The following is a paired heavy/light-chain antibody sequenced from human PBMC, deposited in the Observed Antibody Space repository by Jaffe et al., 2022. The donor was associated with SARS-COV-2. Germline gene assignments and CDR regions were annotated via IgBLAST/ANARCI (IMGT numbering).Light chain of an antibody. CDR1: QSVLYSSNNKNY. J-gene: IGKJ1*01. V-gene: IGKV4-1*01. CDR2: WAS. CDR3: QQYYSTPGT. Sequence: DIVMTQSPDSLAVSLGERATINCKSSQSVLYSSNNKNYLAWYQQKPGQPPKLLIYWASTRESGVPDRFSGSGSGTDFTLTISSLQAEDVAVYYCQQYYSTPGTFGQGTKVEIK.
Heavy chain of an antibody. D-gene: IGHD3-22*01. CDR1: GFSLSTSGVG. J-gene: IGHJ4*02. V-gene: IGHV2-5*02. Sequence: QITLKESGPTLVKPTQTLTLTCTFSGFSLSTSGVGVGWIRQPPGKALEWLALIYWDDDKRYSPSLKSRLTITKDTSKNQVVLTMTNMDPVDTATYYCAHSGQDYYYDSSGYYSPFDYWGQGTLVTVSS. CDR3: AHSGQDYYYDSSGYYSPFDY. CDR2: IYWDDDK.